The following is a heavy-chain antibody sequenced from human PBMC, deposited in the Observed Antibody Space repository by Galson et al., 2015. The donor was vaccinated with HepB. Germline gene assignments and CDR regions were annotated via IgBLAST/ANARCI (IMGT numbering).Heavy chain of an antibody. Sequence: SVKVSCKASGGTFSSYTISWVRQAPGQGLEWMGRIIPILGIANYAQKFQGRVTITADKSTSTAYMELSSLRSEDTAVYYCARSRPGASNSRLDYWGQGTLVTVSS. J-gene: IGHJ4*02. V-gene: IGHV1-69*02. D-gene: IGHD6-13*01. CDR1: GGTFSSYT. CDR3: ARSRPGASNSRLDY. CDR2: IIPILGIA.